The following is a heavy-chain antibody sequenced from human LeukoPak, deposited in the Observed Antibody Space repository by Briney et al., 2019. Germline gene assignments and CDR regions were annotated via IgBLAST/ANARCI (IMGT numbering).Heavy chain of an antibody. J-gene: IGHJ4*02. V-gene: IGHV4-59*01. Sequence: SETLSLTCSVSGDSISTYYWSWIRQPPGKALEWIGYVYYSGSTDYNPSLKSRVTISVDTSKKQFSLNLNSVTAADTAVYYCSASKQLWLRGLFDYWGQGTLVTVSS. CDR2: VYYSGST. CDR3: SASKQLWLRGLFDY. D-gene: IGHD5-18*01. CDR1: GDSISTYY.